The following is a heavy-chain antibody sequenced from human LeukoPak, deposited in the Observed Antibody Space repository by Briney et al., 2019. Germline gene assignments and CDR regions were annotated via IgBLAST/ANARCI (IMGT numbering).Heavy chain of an antibody. Sequence: PSETLSLTCTVSGGSISSYYWSWIRQPPGKGLEWIGYIYYSGSTNYNPSLKSRVTISVDTSKNQFSLKLSSVTAADTAVYYCATHYGDYVPFDYWGQGTLVTVSS. D-gene: IGHD4-17*01. CDR3: ATHYGDYVPFDY. V-gene: IGHV4-59*01. CDR2: IYYSGST. CDR1: GGSISSYY. J-gene: IGHJ4*02.